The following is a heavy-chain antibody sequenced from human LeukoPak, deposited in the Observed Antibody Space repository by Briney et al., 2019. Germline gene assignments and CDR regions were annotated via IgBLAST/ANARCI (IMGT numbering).Heavy chain of an antibody. CDR3: AGQDGGSVYYYYGMDV. CDR1: GGSISSYY. D-gene: IGHD3-10*01. V-gene: IGHV4-59*08. Sequence: SETLSLTCTVSGGSISSYYWSWIRQPPGAGLEWIGYIYYSGSTNYNPSLKSRVTISVDTSKNQFSLKLSSVTAADTAVYYCAGQDGGSVYYYYGMDVWGQGTTVTVSS. J-gene: IGHJ6*02. CDR2: IYYSGST.